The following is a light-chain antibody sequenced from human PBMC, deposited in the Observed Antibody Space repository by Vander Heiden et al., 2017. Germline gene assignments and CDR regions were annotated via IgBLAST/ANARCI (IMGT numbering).Light chain of an antibody. CDR2: YAS. CDR1: ENIGHS. Sequence: EIVLTQSPDFQSVAPQEKVTITCRASENIGHSLHWYQQKPGQSPKLLIKYASQSFSGVPSRYSGGGSGTDFTLTINSLEAEDAATYYCHQSSSVPYSFGQGTKLDIK. CDR3: HQSSSVPYS. V-gene: IGKV6-21*01. J-gene: IGKJ2*01.